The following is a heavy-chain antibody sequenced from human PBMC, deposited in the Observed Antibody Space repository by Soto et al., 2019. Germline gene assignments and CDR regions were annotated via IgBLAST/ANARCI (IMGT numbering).Heavy chain of an antibody. J-gene: IGHJ4*02. CDR3: ASGHDAYKVRY. CDR2: IYYPGKT. V-gene: IGHV4-31*03. D-gene: IGHD1-1*01. Sequence: QVQLQESGPGLVKPSQTLSLTCTVSGGSISSGGTGSYWTWIRQLPGKGRDWIGSIYYPGKTYYNPSPKSRPTISIDTSENQFSLKLTSVTSADTAVYFCASGHDAYKVRYWGQGTLVTVSS. CDR1: GGSISSGGTGSY.